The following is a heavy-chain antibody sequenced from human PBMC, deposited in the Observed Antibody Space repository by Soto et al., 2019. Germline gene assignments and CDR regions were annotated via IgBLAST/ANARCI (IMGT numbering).Heavy chain of an antibody. Sequence: EVQLLESGGGLVQPGGSLRLSCAASGFTFSSYAMSWVRQAPGKGLEWVSAISGSGGSTYYADSVKGRFTISRDNSKNTLYLQMNSLRAKDTDVYYCAKALQQQQLVLAIWGQGTMVTVSS. V-gene: IGHV3-23*01. CDR1: GFTFSSYA. D-gene: IGHD6-13*01. CDR3: AKALQQQQLVLAI. CDR2: ISGSGGST. J-gene: IGHJ3*02.